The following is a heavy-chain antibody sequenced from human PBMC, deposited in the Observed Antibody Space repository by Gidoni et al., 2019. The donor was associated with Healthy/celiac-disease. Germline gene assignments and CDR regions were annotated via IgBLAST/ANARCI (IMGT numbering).Heavy chain of an antibody. CDR3: ARVAGIAVAGTPILLPHYYYYGMDV. Sequence: QVQLVQSGAEVKKPGASVKVSCKASGYTFTSYDINWVRQATGQGLEWMGWMNPNSGNTGYAQKFQGRVTMTRNTSISTAYMELSSLRSEDTAVYYCARVAGIAVAGTPILLPHYYYYGMDVWGQGTTVTVSS. CDR2: MNPNSGNT. CDR1: GYTFTSYD. D-gene: IGHD6-19*01. V-gene: IGHV1-8*01. J-gene: IGHJ6*02.